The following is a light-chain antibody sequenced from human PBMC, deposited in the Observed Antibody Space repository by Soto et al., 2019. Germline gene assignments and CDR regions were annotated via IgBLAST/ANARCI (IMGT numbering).Light chain of an antibody. CDR2: GAS. J-gene: IGKJ2*01. Sequence: EIVMTQSPATLSVSPGERAALSCRASQSVSSNFAWYQQKPGQAPRRLIYGASTRATGIPATFSGSGSGTGSTPTISTLQSEDFAVSYCQQYNNWPYTFGQGTKLEI. CDR3: QQYNNWPYT. V-gene: IGKV3-15*01. CDR1: QSVSSN.